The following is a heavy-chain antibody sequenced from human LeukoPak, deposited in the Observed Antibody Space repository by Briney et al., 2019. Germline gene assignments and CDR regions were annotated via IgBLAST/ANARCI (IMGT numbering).Heavy chain of an antibody. CDR1: GFTFSSYS. CDR2: ISSSSSYI. V-gene: IGHV3-21*01. D-gene: IGHD3-9*01. Sequence: GGSLRLSCAASGFTFSSYSMNWVRQAPGKGLEWVSSISSSSSYIYYADSVKGRFTISRDNAKNSLYLQMNSLRAEDTAVYYCARDQYGILTGYSYWGQGTLVTVSS. CDR3: ARDQYGILTGYSY. J-gene: IGHJ4*02.